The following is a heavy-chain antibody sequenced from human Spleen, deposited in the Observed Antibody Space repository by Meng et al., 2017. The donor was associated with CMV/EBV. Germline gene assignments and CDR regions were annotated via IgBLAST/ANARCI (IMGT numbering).Heavy chain of an antibody. CDR2: INPNPGDT. J-gene: IGHJ6*02. Sequence: SVKVSCMASGYMFTGYYLHWVRQAPGQGLEWVGWINPNPGDTNYAQKFQGRVTMTRDTSINTAYMDLRRLRSDDAALYYCARGDGWTYYGLDVWGQGTTVTVSS. CDR3: ARGDGWTYYGLDV. CDR1: GYMFTGYY. V-gene: IGHV1-2*02. D-gene: IGHD5-24*01.